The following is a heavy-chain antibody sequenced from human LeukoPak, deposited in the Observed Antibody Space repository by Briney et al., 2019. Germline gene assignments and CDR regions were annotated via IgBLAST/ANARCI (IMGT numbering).Heavy chain of an antibody. CDR2: INPSSGGT. V-gene: IGHV1-2*02. J-gene: IGHJ4*02. Sequence: ASVNVSCKASGYTFTEYYIHWVRQAPGQGLEWMGWINPSSGGTNYPQRFQGRVTMTRDTSISTAYMELSRLKSDDTAMYYCARVGQSDYWGQGTLVTVSS. D-gene: IGHD5-24*01. CDR1: GYTFTEYY. CDR3: ARVGQSDY.